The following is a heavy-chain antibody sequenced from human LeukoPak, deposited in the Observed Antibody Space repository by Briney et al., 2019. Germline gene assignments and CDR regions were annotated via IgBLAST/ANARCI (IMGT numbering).Heavy chain of an antibody. D-gene: IGHD2-15*01. J-gene: IGHJ4*02. CDR1: GGSFSGYY. Sequence: PSETLSLTCAVYGGSFSGYYWSWIRQPPGKGLEWIGEINHSGSTNYNPSLKSRVTISVGTSKNQFSLKLSSVTAADTAVYYCARRGQRPTVVAIDYWGQGTLVTVSS. CDR2: INHSGST. V-gene: IGHV4-34*01. CDR3: ARRGQRPTVVAIDY.